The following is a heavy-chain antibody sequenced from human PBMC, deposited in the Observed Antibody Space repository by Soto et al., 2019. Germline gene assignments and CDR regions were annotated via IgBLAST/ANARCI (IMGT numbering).Heavy chain of an antibody. CDR2: ISSTSSET. J-gene: IGHJ4*02. CDR1: RFTFCIVS. CDR3: ATVDY. Sequence: GSMKLAGEASRFTFCIVSMNWVRQVRGKGLEWVTAISSTSSETWYADTVKGRFIISRDNAQNSPCLQMITLRPEVSAISYCATVDYWGQGTQVTVSS. V-gene: IGHV3-21*04.